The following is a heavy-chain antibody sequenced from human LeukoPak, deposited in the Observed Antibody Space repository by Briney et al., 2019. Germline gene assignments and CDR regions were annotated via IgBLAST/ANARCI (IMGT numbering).Heavy chain of an antibody. D-gene: IGHD3-22*01. CDR2: FDQECYEK. V-gene: IGHV1-24*01. J-gene: IGHJ5*02. CDR1: GYTLTVLS. CDR3: ATVKYYYVSSANPHWFDP. Sequence: ATEKLFCKVSGYTLTVLSMHWVRQPPGKGLEGMGGFDQECYEKMCREKFQNRVAMTEDAATDTAYMEMRSLRSEDTAVYYCATVKYYYVSSANPHWFDPWGQGTLV.